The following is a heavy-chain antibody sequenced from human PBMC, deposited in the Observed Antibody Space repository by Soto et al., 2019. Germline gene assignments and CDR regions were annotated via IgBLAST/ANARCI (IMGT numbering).Heavy chain of an antibody. D-gene: IGHD1-26*01. V-gene: IGHV3-48*01. J-gene: IGHJ4*02. CDR3: VREWEYYYDY. Sequence: EVQLVESGGALVQPGGSLRLSCAASGFTFSTYNMNWVRQAPGKGLEWVSYLTSSGVTKYYADSVKGRFSVSRDNARNSLDLQMHSLRAEDTGVYFCVREWEYYYDYWGQGTLVTVSS. CDR2: LTSSGVTK. CDR1: GFTFSTYN.